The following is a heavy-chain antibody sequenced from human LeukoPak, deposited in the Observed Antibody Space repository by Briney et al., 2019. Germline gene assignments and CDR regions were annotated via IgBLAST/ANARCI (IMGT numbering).Heavy chain of an antibody. V-gene: IGHV6-1*01. D-gene: IGHD1-26*01. Sequence: SQTLSLTCAISGDSVSNNSTSWHWFRQSPSRGLEWLGRTLYRSQRYTDYALSVRGRIIISADTSKNQFSLQVNSVTPEDTAVFYCARQTDGWDWGQGTLVTVSS. J-gene: IGHJ4*02. CDR1: GDSVSNNSTS. CDR3: ARQTDGWD. CDR2: TLYRSQRYT.